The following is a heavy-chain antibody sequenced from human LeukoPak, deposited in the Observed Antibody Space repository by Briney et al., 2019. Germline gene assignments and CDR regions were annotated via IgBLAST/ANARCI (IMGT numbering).Heavy chain of an antibody. CDR3: ARNRAATSYDYVWGSYRYAQYFDY. CDR1: GGSISSSSYY. V-gene: IGHV4-39*01. Sequence: SETLSLTCTVSGGSISSSSYYWGWIRQPPGKGLEWIGSIYYSGSTYYNPSLKSRVTISVDTSKNQFSLKLSSVTAADTAVYYCARNRAATSYDYVWGSYRYAQYFDYWGQGTLVIVSS. CDR2: IYYSGST. D-gene: IGHD3-16*02. J-gene: IGHJ4*02.